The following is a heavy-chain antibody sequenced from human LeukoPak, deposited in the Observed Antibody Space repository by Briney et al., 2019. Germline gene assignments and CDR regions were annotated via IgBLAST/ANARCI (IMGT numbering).Heavy chain of an antibody. CDR2: ISAYNGNT. V-gene: IGHV1-18*01. D-gene: IGHD6-6*01. J-gene: IGHJ6*03. Sequence: ASVTVSCKASGYTFTSYGISWVRQAPGQGLEWMGWISAYNGNTNYAQKLQGRVTMTTDTSTSTAYMELRSLRSDDTAVYYCARTGQLQAKYYYYYMDVWGKGTTVTVSS. CDR1: GYTFTSYG. CDR3: ARTGQLQAKYYYYYMDV.